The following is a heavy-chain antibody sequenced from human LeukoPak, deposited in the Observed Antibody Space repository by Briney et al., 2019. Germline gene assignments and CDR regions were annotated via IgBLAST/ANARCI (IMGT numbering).Heavy chain of an antibody. CDR3: ASARYYYDSTVDY. CDR2: IWYDGSNK. D-gene: IGHD3-22*01. CDR1: GFTFSSYG. Sequence: GGSLRLSCAASGFTFSSYGMHWVRQAPGKGLEWVAVIWYDGSNKYYADSVKGRFTISRDNSKNTLYLQMNSLRAEDTAVYYCASARYYYDSTVDYWGQGTLVTVFS. J-gene: IGHJ4*02. V-gene: IGHV3-33*01.